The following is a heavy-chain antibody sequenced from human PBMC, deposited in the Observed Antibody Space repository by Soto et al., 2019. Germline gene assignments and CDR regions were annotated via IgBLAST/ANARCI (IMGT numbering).Heavy chain of an antibody. CDR1: GYTFTSYG. J-gene: IGHJ4*02. Sequence: ASVKVSCKASGYTFTSYGISWVRQAPGQGLEWMGWISAYNGNTNYAQKLQGRVTMTTDTSTSTAYMELRSLRSDDTAVYYCARGDQNYDFWSGYYTVWGQGTLVTVSS. CDR2: ISAYNGNT. CDR3: ARGDQNYDFWSGYYTV. D-gene: IGHD3-3*01. V-gene: IGHV1-18*01.